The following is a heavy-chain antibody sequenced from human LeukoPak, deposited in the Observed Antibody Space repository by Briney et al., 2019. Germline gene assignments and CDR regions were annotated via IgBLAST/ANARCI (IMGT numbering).Heavy chain of an antibody. CDR1: GGSISSYY. CDR2: IYYSGST. J-gene: IGHJ2*01. Sequence: SETLSLTCTVSGGSISSYYWSWIRQPSGKGLEWIGYIYYSGSTNYNPSLKSRVTISVDTSKNQFSLKLSSVTAADTAVYYCARVLGSSWYFDLWGRGTLVTVSS. CDR3: ARVLGSSWYFDL. D-gene: IGHD6-13*01. V-gene: IGHV4-59*01.